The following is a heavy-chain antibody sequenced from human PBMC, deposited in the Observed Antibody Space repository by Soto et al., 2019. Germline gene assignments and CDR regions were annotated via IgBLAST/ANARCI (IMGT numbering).Heavy chain of an antibody. D-gene: IGHD2-8*01. CDR3: ARDMEFCTNGLCFWFDY. CDR2: ISVSGNHI. V-gene: IGHV3-21*01. CDR1: GFPFISHA. Sequence: PGGSLRLSCSGSGFPFISHAMNWVRQAPGKGLEWVSSISVSGNHIWYADSVKGRFTSSRDNAKNALYLQMNSLRAEDTAVYYCARDMEFCTNGLCFWFDYWGQGALVTVSS. J-gene: IGHJ4*02.